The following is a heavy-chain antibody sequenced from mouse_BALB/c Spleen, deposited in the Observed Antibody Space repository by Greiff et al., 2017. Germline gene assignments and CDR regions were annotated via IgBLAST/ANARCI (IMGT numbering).Heavy chain of an antibody. CDR3: ARDAGYYGSSYWYFDV. Sequence: EVQLVDSGGGLVQPGGSLRLSCATSGFTFSDFYMEWVRQPPGKRLEWIAASRNKANDYTTEYSASVKGRFIVSRDTSQSILYLQMNALRAEDTAIYYCARDAGYYGSSYWYFDVWGAGTTVTVSS. J-gene: IGHJ1*01. D-gene: IGHD1-1*01. CDR2: SRNKANDYTT. V-gene: IGHV7-1*02. CDR1: GFTFSDFY.